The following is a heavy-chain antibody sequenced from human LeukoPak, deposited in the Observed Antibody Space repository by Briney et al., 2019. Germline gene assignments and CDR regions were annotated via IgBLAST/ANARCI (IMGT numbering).Heavy chain of an antibody. V-gene: IGHV1-46*01. J-gene: IGHJ3*02. D-gene: IGHD2-21*02. CDR1: GYTFTSYY. CDR2: INPSGGST. CDR3: ARDERKAYCGGDCYPGWDAFDI. Sequence: ASVKVSCKASGYTFTSYYMHWVRQAPGQGLEWMGIINPSGGSTSYAQKFQGRVTMTRDMSTSTVYMELSSLRSEDTAVYYCARDERKAYCGGDCYPGWDAFDIWGQGTMVTVSS.